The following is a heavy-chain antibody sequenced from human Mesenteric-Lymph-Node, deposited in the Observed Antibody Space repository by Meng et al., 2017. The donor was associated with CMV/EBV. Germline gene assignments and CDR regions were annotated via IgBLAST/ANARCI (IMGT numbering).Heavy chain of an antibody. J-gene: IGHJ6*02. CDR3: ASAIISNGRMTTDTTSGEAPYGYYYYGMDV. CDR2: LVPIFGTP. Sequence: SVKVSCKASGGTFNSYAINWVRQAPGQGLEWMGGLVPIFGTPDYAQKFRGRVTIITEESTSTSYMELSSLRSEDTAVYYCASAIISNGRMTTDTTSGEAPYGYYYYGMDVWGQGTTVTVSS. D-gene: IGHD4-11*01. V-gene: IGHV1-69*05. CDR1: GGTFNSYA.